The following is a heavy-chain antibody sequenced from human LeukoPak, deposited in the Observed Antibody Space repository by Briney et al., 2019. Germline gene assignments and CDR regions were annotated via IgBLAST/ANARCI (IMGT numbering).Heavy chain of an antibody. CDR2: INPNSGGT. CDR1: GYTFTGYY. J-gene: IGHJ6*03. Sequence: ASVKVSCKASGYTFTGYYMHLVRQAPGQGLEWMGRINPNSGGTNYAQKFQGRVTMTRDTSISTAYMELSRLRSDDTAVYYCARDSPGYCSSTSCYGAYYYYYMDVWGKGTTVTVSS. D-gene: IGHD2-2*01. CDR3: ARDSPGYCSSTSCYGAYYYYYMDV. V-gene: IGHV1-2*06.